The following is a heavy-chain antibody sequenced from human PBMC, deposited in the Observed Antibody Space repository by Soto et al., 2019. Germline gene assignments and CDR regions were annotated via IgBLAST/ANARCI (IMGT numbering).Heavy chain of an antibody. Sequence: QVQLVQSGAEVKKPGSSVKVSCKASGGTFTTYAITWVRQAPGQGLEWMGGIIPIFGTANYAQKFQGRVTITADESTSTAFMHLSSLRSDDTAVYYCAREVGATLNWFDPWGQGTLVTVSS. CDR1: GGTFTTYA. CDR2: IIPIFGTA. D-gene: IGHD1-26*01. J-gene: IGHJ5*02. V-gene: IGHV1-69*01. CDR3: AREVGATLNWFDP.